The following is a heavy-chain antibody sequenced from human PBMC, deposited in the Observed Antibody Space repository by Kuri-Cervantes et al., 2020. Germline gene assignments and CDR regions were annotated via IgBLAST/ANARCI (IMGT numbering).Heavy chain of an antibody. CDR2: IYFSGRT. J-gene: IGHJ4*02. V-gene: IGHV4-39*01. CDR1: DGSITSYY. Sequence: SETLSLTCTVSDGSITSYYWNWIRQPPGKGLEWIGTIYFSGRTYYNPSLKSRVTISVDTSRNRFSLKVSSVTAAETAVYYCARHVVRGFVSPLDYWGQGTLVTVSS. CDR3: ARHVVRGFVSPLDY. D-gene: IGHD3-10*01.